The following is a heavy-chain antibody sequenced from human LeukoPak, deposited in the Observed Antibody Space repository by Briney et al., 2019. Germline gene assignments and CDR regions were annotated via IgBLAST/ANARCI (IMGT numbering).Heavy chain of an antibody. CDR2: IGVTGSPT. CDR1: GFSLSHYS. D-gene: IGHD5-24*01. J-gene: IGHJ4*02. CDR3: ARGYGYTFGY. V-gene: IGHV3-48*01. Sequence: GSLRLSCAASGFSLSHYSVTWVRQASGKGLEWVSYIGVTGSPTYYADSVKARFTISRDDAKESLYLQMNSLRAEDTAVYYCARGYGYTFGYWGQGTLVTVSS.